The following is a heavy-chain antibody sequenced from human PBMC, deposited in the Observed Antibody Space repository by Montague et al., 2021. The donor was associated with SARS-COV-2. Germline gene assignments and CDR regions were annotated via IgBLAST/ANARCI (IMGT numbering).Heavy chain of an antibody. Sequence: SLSLSFSASGFPFNSYAMSWVRQAPGKGLEWVSIIYSGGSSTYYADSVEGRFTISRDNSKNTLYLQMNSMIAEDTAVYYCAKTHRYYNRNFDYWGQGTLVTVSS. CDR2: IYSGGSST. CDR3: AKTHRYYNRNFDY. V-gene: IGHV3-23*03. J-gene: IGHJ4*02. D-gene: IGHD3-22*01. CDR1: GFPFNSYA.